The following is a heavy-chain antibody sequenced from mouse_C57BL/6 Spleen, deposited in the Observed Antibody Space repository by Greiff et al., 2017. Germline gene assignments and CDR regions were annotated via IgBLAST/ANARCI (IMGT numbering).Heavy chain of an antibody. V-gene: IGHV1-42*01. CDR3: ATDYYCSSYGDY. CDR1: GYSFTGYY. J-gene: IGHJ2*01. D-gene: IGHD1-1*01. CDR2: INPSTGGT. Sequence: VQLQQSGPELVKPGASVKISCKASGYSFTGYYMNWVKQSPEKSLEWIGDINPSTGGTTYNQKFKAKATLTVDKSSSTAYMQLKILTSENSAVYYGATDYYCSSYGDYWGQGTTLTVSS.